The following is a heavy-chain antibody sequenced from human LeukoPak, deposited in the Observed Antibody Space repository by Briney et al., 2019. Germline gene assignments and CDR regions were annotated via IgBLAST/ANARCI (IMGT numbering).Heavy chain of an antibody. CDR3: ARDSGAYHFDY. CDR2: VTWNSGSI. V-gene: IGHV3-9*01. J-gene: IGHJ4*02. Sequence: SLRLSCAASGFTFDDYAMHLVRQAPGKGLEWVSGVTWNSGSIDYADSVKGRFTISRDNAKNSLYLQMNSLRAEDTALYYCARDSGAYHFDYWGQGALVTVSS. D-gene: IGHD3-10*01. CDR1: GFTFDDYA.